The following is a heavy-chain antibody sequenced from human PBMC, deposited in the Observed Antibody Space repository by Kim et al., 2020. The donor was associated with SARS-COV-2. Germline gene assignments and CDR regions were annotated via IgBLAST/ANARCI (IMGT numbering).Heavy chain of an antibody. Sequence: GGSLRLSCAASGFTFSSYAMHWVRQAPGKGLEWVAVISYDGSNKYYADSVKGRFTISRDNSKNTLYLQMNSLRAEDTAVYYCAIVPRGDWGQGTLVTVSS. CDR1: GFTFSSYA. CDR3: AIVPRGD. J-gene: IGHJ4*02. CDR2: ISYDGSNK. D-gene: IGHD3-16*01. V-gene: IGHV3-30-3*01.